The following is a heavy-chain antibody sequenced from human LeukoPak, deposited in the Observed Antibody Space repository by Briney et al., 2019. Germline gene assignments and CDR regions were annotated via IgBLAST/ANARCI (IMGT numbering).Heavy chain of an antibody. Sequence: GGSLRLSCAASGFTVSSNYMSWVRQAPGKGLERVSVIYSGGSTYYADSVKGRFTISRDNSKNTLYLQMNSLRAEDTAVYYCARNLVDFTSFDYWGQGTLVTVSS. D-gene: IGHD2-8*02. V-gene: IGHV3-53*01. CDR3: ARNLVDFTSFDY. J-gene: IGHJ4*02. CDR2: IYSGGST. CDR1: GFTVSSNY.